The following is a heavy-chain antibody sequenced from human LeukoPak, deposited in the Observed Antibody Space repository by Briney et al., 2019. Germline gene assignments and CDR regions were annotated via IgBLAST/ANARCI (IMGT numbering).Heavy chain of an antibody. J-gene: IGHJ4*02. CDR2: ISSSSSTI. Sequence: GGSLRLSCAASGFTFSSYSMNWVRQAPGKGLEWVSYISSSSSTIYYADSVKGRFTISRDNAKNSLYLQMNSLRAEDTAVYYCARDAVWGYYDSSGYYPLDYWGQGTLVTVSS. CDR1: GFTFSSYS. CDR3: ARDAVWGYYDSSGYYPLDY. D-gene: IGHD3-22*01. V-gene: IGHV3-48*01.